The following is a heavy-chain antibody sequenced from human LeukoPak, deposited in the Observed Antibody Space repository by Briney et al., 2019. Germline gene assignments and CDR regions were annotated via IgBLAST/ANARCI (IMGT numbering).Heavy chain of an antibody. CDR3: ARVKGPAAIHFDY. V-gene: IGHV1-2*02. D-gene: IGHD2-2*01. J-gene: IGHJ4*02. Sequence: ASVKVSCKASGYTFTGYYMHWVRQAPGQGLEWMGWISPNSGGTNYAQKFQGRVTMTRDTSISTAYMELSRLRSDDTAVYYCARVKGPAAIHFDYWGQGTLVTVSS. CDR2: ISPNSGGT. CDR1: GYTFTGYY.